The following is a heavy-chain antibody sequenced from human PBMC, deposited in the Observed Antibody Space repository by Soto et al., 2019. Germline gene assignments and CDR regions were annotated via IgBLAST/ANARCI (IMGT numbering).Heavy chain of an antibody. D-gene: IGHD3-3*02. CDR2: INAGNGNT. CDR1: GYTFTSYA. Sequence: QVQLVQSGAEVKKPGASVKVSCKASGYTFTSYAMHWVRQAPGQRLEWMGWINAGNGNTKYSQKFQGRVTITRDTSASTAYMELSSLRSEDTAVYYCARVGLAGGDAFDIWGQGTMVTVSS. CDR3: ARVGLAGGDAFDI. V-gene: IGHV1-3*01. J-gene: IGHJ3*02.